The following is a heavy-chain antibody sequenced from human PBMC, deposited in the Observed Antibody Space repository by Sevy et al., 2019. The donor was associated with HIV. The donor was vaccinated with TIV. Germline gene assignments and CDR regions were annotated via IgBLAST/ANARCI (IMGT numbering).Heavy chain of an antibody. CDR2: LSWNSVSI. J-gene: IGHJ6*02. V-gene: IGHV3-9*01. D-gene: IGHD3-3*01. CDR3: AKDRGGDTIYGLVICPYGMDV. Sequence: GGSLRLSCAASGFTFDDYAMHWVRRAPGKGLEWVSGLSWNSVSIVYADSVKGRFTISRNNAKNSLYLQMNSLRAEDTALYYCAKDRGGDTIYGLVICPYGMDVWGQGTAVTVSS. CDR1: GFTFDDYA.